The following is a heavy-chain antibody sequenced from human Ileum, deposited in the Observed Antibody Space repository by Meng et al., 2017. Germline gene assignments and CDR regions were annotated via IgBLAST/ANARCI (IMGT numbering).Heavy chain of an antibody. CDR1: EFIFSSYE. V-gene: IGHV3-48*03. J-gene: IGHJ3*02. D-gene: IGHD2-15*01. CDR2: ISSSGSNI. CDR3: AIDGSPESSCSGGNCFLHAFDI. Sequence: GGSLRLSCAASEFIFSSYEMNWVRQAPGKGLEWVSYISSSGSNIHYADSVKGRFTISRDNAKNSLYLQMNSLRAEDTAVYYCAIDGSPESSCSGGNCFLHAFDIWGQGTTVTVSS.